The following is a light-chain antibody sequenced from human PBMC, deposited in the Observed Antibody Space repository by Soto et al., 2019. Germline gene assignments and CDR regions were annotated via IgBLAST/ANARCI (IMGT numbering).Light chain of an antibody. Sequence: EIVLTQSPGTRPLSPGERDTLSCSASETVSGSYLAWYQQQPGQDPRPLIHGASTRATGIADRCSGSGSGTDFALSISRLESDDVAVYDCQIYGTSPKTFGQGTKVHIK. CDR2: GAS. CDR1: ETVSGSY. J-gene: IGKJ1*01. V-gene: IGKV3-20*01. CDR3: QIYGTSPKT.